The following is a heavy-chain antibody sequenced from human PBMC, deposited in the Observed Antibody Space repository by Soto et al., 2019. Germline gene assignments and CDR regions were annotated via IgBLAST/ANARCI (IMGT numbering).Heavy chain of an antibody. CDR3: AKESLPEHYGDTLFDY. CDR1: GFSFNNYA. V-gene: IGHV3-23*01. CDR2: FSAGGRA. Sequence: EVQLLESGGALVRPGGSLRLSCAASGFSFNNYALSWVRQAPGKGLEWVSTFSAGGRAYYAASMQGRFTIARDSSQDTVHLQISDLRPEDPAVYYCAKESLPEHYGDTLFDYWGQGTRVTVSS. J-gene: IGHJ4*02. D-gene: IGHD4-17*01.